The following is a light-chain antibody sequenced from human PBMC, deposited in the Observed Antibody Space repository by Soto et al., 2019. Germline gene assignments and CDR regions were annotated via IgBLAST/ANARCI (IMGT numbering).Light chain of an antibody. J-gene: IGLJ3*02. V-gene: IGLV2-14*01. CDR3: ISYTTSSSMV. CDR1: SSDVGAYNY. Sequence: QSVLTQPASVSGSPGQSITISCTGTSSDVGAYNYVSWYQHHPGKAPKLMIYEANNRPSGVSNRFSGSKSGNTASLTISGLQAEDEADYYCISYTTSSSMVFGGGTKVTVL. CDR2: EAN.